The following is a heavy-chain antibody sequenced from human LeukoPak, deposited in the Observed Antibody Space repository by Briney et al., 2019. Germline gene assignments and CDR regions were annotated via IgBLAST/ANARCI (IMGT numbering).Heavy chain of an antibody. V-gene: IGHV2-5*01. CDR2: ISWNDDN. Sequence: SGPTLVKPTQTLTLTCTFSGFSLSTSGVGVGWIRQPPGEALEWLALISWNDDNRYSPSLKSRLTITKDTSKNQVVLTMTNMDPVDTGTYYCAHTRGYTYGDFWGRGTLVTVSS. CDR1: GFSLSTSGVG. D-gene: IGHD5-18*01. J-gene: IGHJ4*02. CDR3: AHTRGYTYGDF.